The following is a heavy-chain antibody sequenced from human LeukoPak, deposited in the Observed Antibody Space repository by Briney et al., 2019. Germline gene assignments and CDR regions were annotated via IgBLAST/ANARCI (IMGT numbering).Heavy chain of an antibody. CDR2: INPNSGGT. CDR1: GYTFTGYY. CDR3: ARASTRAYSNSRPIDY. D-gene: IGHD4-11*01. V-gene: IGHV1-2*02. Sequence: GASVKVSCKASGYTFTGYYMHWVRQAPGQGLEWMGWINPNSGGTNYAQKFQGRVTMTRDTSISTAYMELSRLRSDDTAVYYCARASTRAYSNSRPIDYWGQGTLVTGSA. J-gene: IGHJ4*02.